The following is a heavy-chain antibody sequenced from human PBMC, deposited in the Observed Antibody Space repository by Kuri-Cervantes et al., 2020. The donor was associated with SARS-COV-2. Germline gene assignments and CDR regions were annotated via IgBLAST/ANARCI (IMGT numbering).Heavy chain of an antibody. Sequence: ETLSLTCAASRFTFSSYSMNWVRQAPGKGLEWVSAISGSGGSTYYADSVKGRFTISRDNSKNTLYLQMNSLRAEDTALYYCARDLRLGKSLDYWGQGTLVTVSS. V-gene: IGHV3-23*01. CDR3: ARDLRLGKSLDY. D-gene: IGHD7-27*01. CDR2: ISGSGGST. J-gene: IGHJ4*02. CDR1: RFTFSSYS.